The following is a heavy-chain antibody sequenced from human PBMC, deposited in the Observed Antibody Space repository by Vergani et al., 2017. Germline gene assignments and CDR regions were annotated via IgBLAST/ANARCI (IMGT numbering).Heavy chain of an antibody. J-gene: IGHJ6*02. CDR1: GYTFTSYG. D-gene: IGHD2-2*01. Sequence: QVQLVQSGAEVKKPGASVKVSCKASGYTFTSYGISWVRQAPGQGLEWMGWISAYNGNTNYAQKLQGRVTMTTDTSTSTAYMELRSLRSDDTAVYYCARDPDIVVVPASPYYYYYYGMDVWGQXP. CDR2: ISAYNGNT. V-gene: IGHV1-18*04. CDR3: ARDPDIVVVPASPYYYYYYGMDV.